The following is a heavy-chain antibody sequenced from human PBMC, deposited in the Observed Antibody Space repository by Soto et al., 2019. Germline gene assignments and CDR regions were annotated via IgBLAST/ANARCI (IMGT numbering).Heavy chain of an antibody. CDR3: ARVRGWFDP. CDR2: IDHSGYT. D-gene: IGHD3-3*01. CDR1: GGSFSGYY. Sequence: PSETLSLTCAVYGGSFSGYYWNWIRQPPGKGLEWIGEIDHSGYTNYNPSHKSRVTLSVETSKNQFSLRLTSVTAADTAVYYCARVRGWFDPWGQGTLVTVSS. J-gene: IGHJ5*02. V-gene: IGHV4-34*01.